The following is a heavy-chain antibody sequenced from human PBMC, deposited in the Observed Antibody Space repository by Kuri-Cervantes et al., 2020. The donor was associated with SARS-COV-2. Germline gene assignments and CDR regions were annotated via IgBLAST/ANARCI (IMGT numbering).Heavy chain of an antibody. Sequence: SETLSLTCTVSGGSISSGSYYWSWIRQPAGKGLEWIGRIYTSGSTNYNPSLKSRVTISLDTSTNQFSLKLSSVTAADTAVYYCARVFTASFDFWGQGTLVTVSS. V-gene: IGHV4-61*02. J-gene: IGHJ4*02. CDR1: GGSISSGSYY. CDR2: IYTSGST. CDR3: ARVFTASFDF.